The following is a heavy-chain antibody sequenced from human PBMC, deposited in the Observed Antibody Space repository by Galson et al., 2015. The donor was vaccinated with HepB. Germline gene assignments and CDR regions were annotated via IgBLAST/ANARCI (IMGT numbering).Heavy chain of an antibody. J-gene: IGHJ6*03. Sequence: LSLTCAVYGGSFSGYYWSWIRQPPGKGLEWIGEINHSGSTNYNPSLKSRVTISVDTSKNQFSLKLSSVTAADTAVYYCARGPRGYSGSYYFGYYYYMDVWGKGTTVTVSS. V-gene: IGHV4-34*01. CDR2: INHSGST. CDR3: ARGPRGYSGSYYFGYYYYMDV. D-gene: IGHD1-26*01. CDR1: GGSFSGYY.